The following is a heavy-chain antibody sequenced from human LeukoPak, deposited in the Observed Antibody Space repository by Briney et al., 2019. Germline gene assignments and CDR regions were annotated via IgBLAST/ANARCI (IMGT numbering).Heavy chain of an antibody. Sequence: SETLSLTCIVPGGSINSYYWTWIRQPAGKGLEWLGRIYTTGTTQYNPSLESRVTMSVDTSKNQFSLKLSSVTAADTAVYYCARQGYTASHFSSDHWGQGTLVTVSS. V-gene: IGHV4-4*07. CDR2: IYTTGTT. CDR3: ARQGYTASHFSSDH. CDR1: GGSINSYY. J-gene: IGHJ4*02. D-gene: IGHD2-15*01.